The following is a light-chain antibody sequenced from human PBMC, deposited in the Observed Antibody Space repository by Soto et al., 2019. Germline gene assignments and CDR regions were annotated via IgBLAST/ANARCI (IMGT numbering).Light chain of an antibody. J-gene: IGLJ1*01. Sequence: QSVLTQPASVSGSPGQSITISCTGTSSDVGGYNYVSWYQQHPGKAPKFMIYDVSNRPSGVSNRFSGSKSGKTASLTISGRQAEVEADYYCCSYTTSNTRQVVFGTGTKVTVL. CDR2: DVS. CDR1: SSDVGGYNY. V-gene: IGLV2-14*01. CDR3: CSYTTSNTRQVV.